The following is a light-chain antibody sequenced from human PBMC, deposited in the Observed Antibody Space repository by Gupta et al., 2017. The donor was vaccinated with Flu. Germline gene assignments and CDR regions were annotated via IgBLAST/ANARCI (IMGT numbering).Light chain of an antibody. CDR3: QQYNNWPLT. Sequence: PATLSVSPGERATRSCRASQSVSSNLAWYQQKPGQAPRLLIYGASSRATGIPARFSGSGSGTEFTLTISSPQSEDFEVYYCQQYNNWPLTFGGGTKVEIK. CDR1: QSVSSN. V-gene: IGKV3-15*01. CDR2: GAS. J-gene: IGKJ4*01.